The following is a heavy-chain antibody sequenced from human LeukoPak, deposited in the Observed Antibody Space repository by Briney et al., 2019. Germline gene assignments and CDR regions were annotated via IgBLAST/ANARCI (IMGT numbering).Heavy chain of an antibody. Sequence: SDTLCLTCAVSGYSISSINWWGWIRQPPGKGLEWIGYVYYTGLSHYSPSLKSRVTMSLDTSKNQFSLTLRSVTAMDTAIYYCARKKDSSGYYQWGQGILVTVSS. CDR1: GYSISSINW. J-gene: IGHJ4*02. CDR3: ARKKDSSGYYQ. CDR2: VYYTGLS. D-gene: IGHD3-22*01. V-gene: IGHV4-28*01.